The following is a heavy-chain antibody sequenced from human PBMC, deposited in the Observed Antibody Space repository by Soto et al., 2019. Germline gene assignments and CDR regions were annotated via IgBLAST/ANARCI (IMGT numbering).Heavy chain of an antibody. CDR3: ARVRSGWGIDY. J-gene: IGHJ4*02. V-gene: IGHV4-30-2*01. D-gene: IGHD6-19*01. CDR2: IYHSGST. Sequence: SETLSLTCAVSGGSISSGGYSWSWIRQPPGKGLNYIGYIYHSGSTYYNPSLKSRVTISVDRSKNQFSLKLGSVTAADTAVYYCARVRSGWGIDYWGQGTLVTVSS. CDR1: GGSISSGGYS.